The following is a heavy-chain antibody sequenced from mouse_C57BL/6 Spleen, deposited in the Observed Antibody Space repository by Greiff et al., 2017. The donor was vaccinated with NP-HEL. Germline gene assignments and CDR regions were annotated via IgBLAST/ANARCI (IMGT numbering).Heavy chain of an antibody. CDR1: GYTFTSYW. J-gene: IGHJ3*01. V-gene: IGHV1-52*01. Sequence: QVQLQQPGAELVRPGSSVKLSCKASGYTFTSYWMHWVKQRPIQGLEWIGNIDPSDSEPHYNQKFKDKATLTVDKSSSTAYMQLSSLTSEDSAVYYCARFLFAYWGQGTLVTVSA. CDR2: IDPSDSEP. CDR3: ARFLFAY.